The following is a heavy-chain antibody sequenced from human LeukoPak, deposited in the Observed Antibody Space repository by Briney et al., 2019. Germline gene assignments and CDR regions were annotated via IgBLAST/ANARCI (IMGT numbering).Heavy chain of an antibody. V-gene: IGHV1-18*01. J-gene: IGHJ4*02. D-gene: IGHD3-10*01. CDR1: GYTFTTYN. CDR3: ARVWFGDLGPSDS. CDR2: ISGYNGNT. Sequence: ASVKVSCKASGYTFTTYNINWVRQAPGQGLEWMGWISGYNGNTNYAQKLQGRVTMTTDTSTSTAYLALRSLKSDDTAVYYCARVWFGDLGPSDSWGQGTLVTVSS.